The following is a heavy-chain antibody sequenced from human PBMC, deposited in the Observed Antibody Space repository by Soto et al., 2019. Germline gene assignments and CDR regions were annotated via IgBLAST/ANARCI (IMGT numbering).Heavy chain of an antibody. CDR2: INSDGSST. D-gene: IGHD6-19*01. CDR1: GFTFSSYW. Sequence: GGSLRLSCAASGFTFSSYWMHWVRQAPGKGLVWVSRINSDGSSTSYADSVKGRFTISRDNSKNTLYLQMNSLRAEDTAVYYCAKEGSSGWFTIRYYYYGMDVWGQGTTVTVSS. V-gene: IGHV3-74*01. J-gene: IGHJ6*02. CDR3: AKEGSSGWFTIRYYYYGMDV.